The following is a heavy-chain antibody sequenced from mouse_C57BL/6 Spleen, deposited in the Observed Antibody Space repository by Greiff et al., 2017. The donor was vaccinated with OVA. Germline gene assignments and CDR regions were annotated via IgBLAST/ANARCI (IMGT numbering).Heavy chain of an antibody. Sequence: QVQLQQSGAELARPGASVKMSCKASGYTFTSYTMHWVKQRPGQGLEWIGYINPSSGYTKYNQKFKDKATLTADKSSSTAYMQLSSLTSEDSAVYYGARGDDYDEDYFDYWGQGTTLTVSS. D-gene: IGHD2-4*01. CDR3: ARGDDYDEDYFDY. CDR1: GYTFTSYT. CDR2: INPSSGYT. J-gene: IGHJ2*01. V-gene: IGHV1-4*01.